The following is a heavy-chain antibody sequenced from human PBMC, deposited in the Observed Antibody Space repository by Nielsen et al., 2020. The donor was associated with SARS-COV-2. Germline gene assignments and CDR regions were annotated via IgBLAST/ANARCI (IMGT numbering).Heavy chain of an antibody. Sequence: GESLKISCAASGFTFSSYAMHWVRQAPGKGLEWVAVISYDGSNKYYADSVKGRFTISRDNSKNTLYLQMNSLRAEDTAVYYCAKDSAVYDYGDYFDYWGQGTLVTVSS. V-gene: IGHV3-30-3*01. D-gene: IGHD4-17*01. CDR2: ISYDGSNK. CDR1: GFTFSSYA. CDR3: AKDSAVYDYGDYFDY. J-gene: IGHJ4*02.